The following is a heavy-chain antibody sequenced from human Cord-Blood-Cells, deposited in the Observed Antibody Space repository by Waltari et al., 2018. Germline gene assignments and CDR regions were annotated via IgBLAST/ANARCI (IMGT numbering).Heavy chain of an antibody. Sequence: QVQLVESGGGVVQPGRSLELPCAASGLTIRRHAMPWVRQAPGKGLEWVAVISYNGSNKYYADSVKGRFTISRDNSKNTLYLQMNSLRAEDTAVYYCARDSSNYFDYWGQGTLVTVSS. CDR1: GLTIRRHA. D-gene: IGHD4-4*01. V-gene: IGHV3-30-3*01. CDR2: ISYNGSNK. CDR3: ARDSSNYFDY. J-gene: IGHJ4*02.